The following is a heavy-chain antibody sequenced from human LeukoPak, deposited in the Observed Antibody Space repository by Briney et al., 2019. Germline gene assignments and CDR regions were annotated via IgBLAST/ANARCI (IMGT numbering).Heavy chain of an antibody. CDR1: GGSISSYY. Sequence: TSETLSLTCSVSGGSISSYYWSWIRQPPGKGLEWIGYISYTGSTTYNSSLKSRVTISLDTSQNQFSLKLTSVTPADTAVYYCARTAKYYYGSETYYFFDYWGQGTLVTVSS. D-gene: IGHD3-10*01. V-gene: IGHV4-59*01. CDR3: ARTAKYYYGSETYYFFDY. CDR2: ISYTGST. J-gene: IGHJ4*02.